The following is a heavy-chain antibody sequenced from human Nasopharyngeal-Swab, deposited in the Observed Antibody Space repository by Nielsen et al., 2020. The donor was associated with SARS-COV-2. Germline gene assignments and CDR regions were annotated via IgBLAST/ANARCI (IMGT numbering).Heavy chain of an antibody. V-gene: IGHV1-2*06. CDR1: GYTFTSYA. Sequence: ASVKVSCKASGYTFTSYAMHWVRQAPGQGLEWMGRINGNSGGTNYAQKLQGRVTMTRDTSISTAYMELSRLRSDDTAVYYCARSPTPMVQGERDWFDPWGQGTLVTVSS. D-gene: IGHD3-10*01. J-gene: IGHJ5*02. CDR3: ARSPTPMVQGERDWFDP. CDR2: INGNSGGT.